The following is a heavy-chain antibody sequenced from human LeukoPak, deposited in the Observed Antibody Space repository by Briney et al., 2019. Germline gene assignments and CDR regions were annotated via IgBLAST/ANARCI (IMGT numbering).Heavy chain of an antibody. D-gene: IGHD4-17*01. V-gene: IGHV3-23*01. CDR1: GFTFSSYA. J-gene: IGHJ5*02. Sequence: PGGSLRLSCAASGFTFSSYAMSWVRQAPGKGLEWVSAISGSGGSTYYADSVKGRFTSSRDNSKNTLYLQMNSLRAEDTAVYYCATGTTVTTSWFDPWGQGTLVTVSS. CDR2: ISGSGGST. CDR3: ATGTTVTTSWFDP.